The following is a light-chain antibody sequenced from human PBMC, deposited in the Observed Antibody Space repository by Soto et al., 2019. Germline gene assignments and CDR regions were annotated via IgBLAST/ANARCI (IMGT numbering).Light chain of an antibody. J-gene: IGLJ1*01. CDR3: SSYTSSTTYV. CDR1: TSDVGAYNY. V-gene: IGLV2-14*01. CDR2: QVS. Sequence: QSALTQPASVSGSPGQSIAISCTGTTSDVGAYNYDSWYQQHPGKAPKLMIYQVSNRPSGVSNRFSGSKSGNTASLSISGLQAEDEADYYCSSYTSSTTYVFGTGTKLTVL.